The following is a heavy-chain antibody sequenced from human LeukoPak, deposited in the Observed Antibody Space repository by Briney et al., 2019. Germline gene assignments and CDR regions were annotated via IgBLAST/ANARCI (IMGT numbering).Heavy chain of an antibody. CDR1: GFTFSSYE. D-gene: IGHD6-19*01. V-gene: IGHV3-48*03. CDR3: ARDQYSSGLDAFDI. CDR2: ISSSGSTK. J-gene: IGHJ3*02. Sequence: GGSLRLSCAASGFTFSSYEMNWVRQAPGKGLEWVSYISSSGSTKYYADSVKGRFTISRDNAKNSLYLQMNGLRAEDTAVYYCARDQYSSGLDAFDIWGQGTMVTVSS.